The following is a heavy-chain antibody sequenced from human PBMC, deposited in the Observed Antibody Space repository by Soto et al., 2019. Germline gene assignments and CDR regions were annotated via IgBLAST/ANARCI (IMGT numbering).Heavy chain of an antibody. J-gene: IGHJ3*02. CDR3: ARGTDYYDSSGWGAFDI. Sequence: LSGGSLRLSCAASGFTFSSYGMHWVRQAPGKGLEWVAVIWYDGSNKYYADSVKGRFTISRDNSKNTLYLQMNSLRAEDTAVYYCARGTDYYDSSGWGAFDIWGQGTMVTVSS. D-gene: IGHD3-22*01. CDR1: GFTFSSYG. CDR2: IWYDGSNK. V-gene: IGHV3-33*01.